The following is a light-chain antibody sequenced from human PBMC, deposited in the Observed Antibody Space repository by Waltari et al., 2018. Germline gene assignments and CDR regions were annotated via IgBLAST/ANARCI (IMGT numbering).Light chain of an antibody. V-gene: IGKV3-11*01. Sequence: EVVLTQSPATLSLSPGERATLSFRASQSVSNYLAWYQQKPGQAPRLLIYDASNRATGIPARFSGSGSGTDFTLTISSLEPEDFAVYYCQQRSNWPPRFTFGPGTKVDIK. CDR2: DAS. CDR3: QQRSNWPPRFT. J-gene: IGKJ3*01. CDR1: QSVSNY.